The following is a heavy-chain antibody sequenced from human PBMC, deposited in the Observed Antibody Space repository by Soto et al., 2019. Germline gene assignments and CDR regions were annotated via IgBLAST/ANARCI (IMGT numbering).Heavy chain of an antibody. CDR1: GGPISSGGYY. Sequence: PSETLSLTCTVSGGPISSGGYYWSWIRQHPGKGLEWIGYIYYSGSTYYNPSLKSRVTISVDTSKNQFSLKLSSVTAADTAVYYCARDHYGSSGWFDPWGQGTLVTVSS. CDR2: IYYSGST. D-gene: IGHD6-13*01. V-gene: IGHV4-31*03. J-gene: IGHJ5*02. CDR3: ARDHYGSSGWFDP.